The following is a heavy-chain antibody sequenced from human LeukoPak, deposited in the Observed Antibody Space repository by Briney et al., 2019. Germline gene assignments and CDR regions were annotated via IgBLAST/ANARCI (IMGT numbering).Heavy chain of an antibody. Sequence: GGSLRLSCAASGFTFSSYAMSWVRQAPGKGLEWVSAISGSGGSTYYADSVKGRFTISRDNSKNTLYLQMNSLRAEDTALYYCARSMTTVTTRFFDLWGRGTLVTVSS. CDR3: ARSMTTVTTRFFDL. J-gene: IGHJ2*01. D-gene: IGHD4-17*01. CDR2: ISGSGGST. V-gene: IGHV3-23*01. CDR1: GFTFSSYA.